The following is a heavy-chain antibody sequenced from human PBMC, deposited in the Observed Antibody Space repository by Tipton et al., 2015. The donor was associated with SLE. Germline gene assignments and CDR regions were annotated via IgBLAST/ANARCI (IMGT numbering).Heavy chain of an antibody. V-gene: IGHV4-39*01. CDR3: ARHGEDVLVPEAPASPTGP. D-gene: IGHD2-2*01. J-gene: IGHJ5*02. CDR1: GASIISRGYF. CDR2: IYYSGST. Sequence: GLVKPSETLSLTCVVSGASIISRGYFWGWIRQPPGKGLEWIGSIYYSGSTYYNPSLKSRVTISVDTSRNQFSLKLSSVTAADTAVYYCARHGEDVLVPEAPASPTGPWGQGTLVTVSS.